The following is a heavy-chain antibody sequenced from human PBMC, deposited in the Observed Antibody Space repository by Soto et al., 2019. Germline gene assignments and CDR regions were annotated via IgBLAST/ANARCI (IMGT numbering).Heavy chain of an antibody. Sequence: QVQLVQSGAEVKKPGASVKVSCKASGYTFTSYGISWVRQAPGQGLEWMGWISAYNGNTNYAQKLQGRVTMTTDTSTSTAYMELRSLRSDDTAVYYCASCGYSGPYLFLFGMDVWGQGTTVTVSS. D-gene: IGHD5-12*01. V-gene: IGHV1-18*01. CDR3: ASCGYSGPYLFLFGMDV. J-gene: IGHJ6*02. CDR2: ISAYNGNT. CDR1: GYTFTSYG.